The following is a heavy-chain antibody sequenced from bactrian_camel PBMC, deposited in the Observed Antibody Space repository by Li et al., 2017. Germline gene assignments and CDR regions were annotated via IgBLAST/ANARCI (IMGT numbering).Heavy chain of an antibody. CDR2: IYTGGGST. CDR1: GFSFSNFY. J-gene: IGHJ4*01. D-gene: IGHD4*01. V-gene: IGHV3S5*01. Sequence: VQLVESGGGLVRPGGSLRLSCVASGFSFSNFYVGWVRQAPGKGLEWVSSIYTGGGSTYYADFVEGRFTISKDKDHVKNTLFLEMTNLKADDTAMYYRTADTVKASLATIAQFAAYEGHGTQVTVS.